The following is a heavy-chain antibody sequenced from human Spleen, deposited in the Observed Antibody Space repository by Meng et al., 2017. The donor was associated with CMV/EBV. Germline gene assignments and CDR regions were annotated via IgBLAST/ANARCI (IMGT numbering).Heavy chain of an antibody. J-gene: IGHJ4*02. Sequence: QVKLEHPGPELEKPWGALSLSCDVSGGTISSSTRWCWRQQPPRRVLEWSGESYNTGSTTYNPSFKSRFTISVDKSKNQVSLKLSSVTAEDTAVYYCARVVTALGCYYFAYWGQGTLVTVSS. CDR3: ARVVTALGCYYFAY. CDR1: GGTISSSTR. V-gene: IGHV4-4*02. D-gene: IGHD2-21*02. CDR2: SYNTGST.